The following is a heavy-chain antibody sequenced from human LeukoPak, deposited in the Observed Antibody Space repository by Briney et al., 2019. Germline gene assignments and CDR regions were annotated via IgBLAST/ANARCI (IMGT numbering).Heavy chain of an antibody. CDR3: ARTDYYYDSSGQNHSKTYYFDY. V-gene: IGHV4-31*03. CDR2: IYYSGST. CDR1: GGSISSGGYY. Sequence: SETLSLTCTVSGGSISSGGYYWSWIRQHPGKGLEWIGYIYYSGSTYYNPSLKSRVTISVDTSKNQFSLKLSSVTAADTAVYYCARTDYYYDSSGQNHSKTYYFDYWGQGTLVTVSS. J-gene: IGHJ4*02. D-gene: IGHD3-22*01.